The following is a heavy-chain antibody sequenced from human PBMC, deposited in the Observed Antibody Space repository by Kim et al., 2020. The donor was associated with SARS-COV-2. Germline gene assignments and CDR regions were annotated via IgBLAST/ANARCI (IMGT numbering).Heavy chain of an antibody. CDR1: GFTFTNYA. Sequence: GGSLRLSCAASGFTFTNYALSWVRQAPGQGLEWVTAISTSGGATYYTDSVKGRLTVSRDNSRNTLYLQMNGLRAEDTAMYFCAKRKRYINNIWNPFDGWGQGTLVTVSS. CDR2: ISTSGGAT. J-gene: IGHJ4*02. D-gene: IGHD1-1*01. V-gene: IGHV3-23*01. CDR3: AKRKRYINNIWNPFDG.